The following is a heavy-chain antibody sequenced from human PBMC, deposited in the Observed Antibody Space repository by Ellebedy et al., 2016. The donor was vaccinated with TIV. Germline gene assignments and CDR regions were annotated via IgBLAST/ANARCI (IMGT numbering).Heavy chain of an antibody. Sequence: ASVKVSCXASGYTFTSYGISWVRQAPGQGLEWMGWISAYNGNTNYAQKLQGRVTMTRNTSISTAYMELSSLRSEDTAVYYCARVLTYYYGSGTLRLINWFDPWGQGTLVTVSS. CDR1: GYTFTSYG. D-gene: IGHD3-10*01. CDR3: ARVLTYYYGSGTLRLINWFDP. CDR2: ISAYNGNT. V-gene: IGHV1-18*01. J-gene: IGHJ5*02.